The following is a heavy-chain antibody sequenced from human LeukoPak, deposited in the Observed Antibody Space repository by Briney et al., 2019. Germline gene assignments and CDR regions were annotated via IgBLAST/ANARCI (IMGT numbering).Heavy chain of an antibody. D-gene: IGHD1-14*01. Sequence: SETLSLTCTVSGYSISSGYYWGWIRQPPGKGLEWIGSIYHSGSTYYNPSLKSRVTISVDTSKNQFSLKLSSVTAADTAVYYCARVGNSAPPPDYLGQGTLVTVSS. CDR3: ARVGNSAPPPDY. J-gene: IGHJ4*02. CDR1: GYSISSGYY. V-gene: IGHV4-38-2*02. CDR2: IYHSGST.